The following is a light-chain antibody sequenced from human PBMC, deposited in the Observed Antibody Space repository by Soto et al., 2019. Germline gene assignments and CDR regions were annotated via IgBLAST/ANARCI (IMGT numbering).Light chain of an antibody. J-gene: IGKJ5*01. CDR1: QSVSSGY. V-gene: IGKV3-20*01. Sequence: EIVMTQSPATLSVSPGERVTLSYRASQSVSSGYLAWYQQKPGQTPRLLIYGASTRATGIPDRFSGSGSGTDFTLTISRLEPEDFAVYYCQQYSSSPSITFGQGTRLEIK. CDR2: GAS. CDR3: QQYSSSPSIT.